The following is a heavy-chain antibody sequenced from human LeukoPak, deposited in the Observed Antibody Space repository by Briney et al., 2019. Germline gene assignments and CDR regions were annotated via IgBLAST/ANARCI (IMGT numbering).Heavy chain of an antibody. CDR2: ISSSSSYI. D-gene: IGHD2-2*02. CDR1: GFTFSSYS. CDR3: ARAVSWLLYDY. V-gene: IGHV3-21*01. Sequence: PGGSLRLPCAASGFTFSSYSMNWVRQAPGKGLEWVSSISSSSSYIYYADSVKGRFTISRDNAKNSLYLQMNSLRAEDTAVYYCARAVSWLLYDYWGQGTLVTVSS. J-gene: IGHJ4*02.